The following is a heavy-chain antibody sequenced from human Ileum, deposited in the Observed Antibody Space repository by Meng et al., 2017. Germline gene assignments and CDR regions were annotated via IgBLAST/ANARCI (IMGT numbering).Heavy chain of an antibody. V-gene: IGHV4-4*02. CDR2: IYHTGGT. Sequence: QVQLQGSGPGLVKPSGTLPLTCAVSGGSISISNWWTWVRQPPGKGLEWIGEIYHTGGTNYNPSLKRRVTISVDKSKNQFSLEVTSVTAADTAVYYCARVRCASVSCYGDSYFDYWGQGILVTVCS. CDR3: ARVRCASVSCYGDSYFDY. D-gene: IGHD2-15*01. J-gene: IGHJ4*02. CDR1: GGSISISNW.